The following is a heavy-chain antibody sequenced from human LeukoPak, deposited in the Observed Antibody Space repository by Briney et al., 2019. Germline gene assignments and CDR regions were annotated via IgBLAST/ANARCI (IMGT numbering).Heavy chain of an antibody. D-gene: IGHD1-1*01. Sequence: SVKVSCKASGGTFSSYAISWVRQAPGQGLEWMGGIIPIFGSTNYAQKFQGRLTITADESTSTAYMELSSLRSEDTAVYYCASPGGTIYSYYYYMDVWGKGTTVTVSS. V-gene: IGHV1-69*13. CDR1: GGTFSSYA. CDR3: ASPGGTIYSYYYYMDV. J-gene: IGHJ6*03. CDR2: IIPIFGST.